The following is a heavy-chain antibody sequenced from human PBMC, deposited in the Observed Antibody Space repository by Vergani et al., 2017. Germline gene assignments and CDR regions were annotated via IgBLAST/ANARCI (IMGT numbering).Heavy chain of an antibody. V-gene: IGHV1-46*03. CDR2: INPSGGST. CDR1: GYTFTSYY. Sequence: QVQLVQSGAEVKKPGASVKVSCKASGYTFTSYYMHWVRQAPGQGLEWRGIINPSGGSTSYAQKFQGRVTMTRATSTITVYMELSSLRSEATAVYYCARVMVRGVKGVNDAFDIWGQGTMVTVSS. CDR3: ARVMVRGVKGVNDAFDI. D-gene: IGHD3-10*01. J-gene: IGHJ3*02.